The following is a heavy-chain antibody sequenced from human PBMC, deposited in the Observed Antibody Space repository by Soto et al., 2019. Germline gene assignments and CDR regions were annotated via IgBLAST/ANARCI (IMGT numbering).Heavy chain of an antibody. Sequence: EASVKVSCEASGYTFGDYAIHWVRQAPGQSLEWMGRIKAGNGDTKYPQKFQGRVTITADESTSTAYMELSSLRSEDTAVYYCAREGIAAAKNWFDPWGQGTLVTVSS. CDR1: GYTFGDYA. D-gene: IGHD6-13*01. CDR2: IKAGNGDT. J-gene: IGHJ5*02. V-gene: IGHV1-3*01. CDR3: AREGIAAAKNWFDP.